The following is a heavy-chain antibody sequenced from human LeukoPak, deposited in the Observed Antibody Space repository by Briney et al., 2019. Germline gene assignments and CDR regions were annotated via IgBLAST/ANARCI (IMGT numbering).Heavy chain of an antibody. V-gene: IGHV4-38-2*01. J-gene: IGHJ4*02. CDR1: GYSISSGYY. CDR3: ARRDIVTWYSDY. D-gene: IGHD2-15*01. Sequence: PSETLSLTCAVSGYSISSGYYWGRIRQPPGKGLEWIGSISHSGSTYYNPSLKSRVTISVDTSRNQFSLKLSSVTAADTAVYYCARRDIVTWYSDYWGQGTLVTVSS. CDR2: ISHSGST.